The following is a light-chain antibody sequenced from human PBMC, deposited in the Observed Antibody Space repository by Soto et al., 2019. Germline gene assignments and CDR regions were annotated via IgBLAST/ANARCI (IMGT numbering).Light chain of an antibody. J-gene: IGLJ1*01. CDR1: SSDIGHYDY. Sequence: QSALPQPASVSGSPGQSITISCTGTSSDIGHYDYVSWYQQHPGKAPKLMIYHVTYRPSGVSNRYSGSKSGNSASLTISGLQADDEADYYCCSLTTSHTYGFGSGTKVTVL. V-gene: IGLV2-14*03. CDR2: HVT. CDR3: CSLTTSHTYG.